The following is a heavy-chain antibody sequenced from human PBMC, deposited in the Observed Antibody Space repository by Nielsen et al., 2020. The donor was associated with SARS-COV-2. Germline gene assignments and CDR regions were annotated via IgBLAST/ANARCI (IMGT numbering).Heavy chain of an antibody. CDR1: GFTFSSYA. D-gene: IGHD3-22*01. Sequence: GESLKISCAASGFTFSSYAMHWVRQAPGKGLEWVAVISYDGSNKYYADSVKGRFTISRDNSKNTLYLQMNSLRAEDTAVYYCAKDIDYYDSSPTYDYWGQGTLVTVSS. V-gene: IGHV3-30-3*01. CDR3: AKDIDYYDSSPTYDY. CDR2: ISYDGSNK. J-gene: IGHJ4*02.